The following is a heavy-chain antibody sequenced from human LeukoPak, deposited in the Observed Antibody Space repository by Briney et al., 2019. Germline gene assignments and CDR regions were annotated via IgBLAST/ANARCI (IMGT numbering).Heavy chain of an antibody. CDR1: GYTFTSYA. V-gene: IGHV1-3*01. CDR2: INAGNGNT. J-gene: IGHJ4*02. CDR3: ARAGPYYYGSGSLGY. Sequence: ASVKVSCKASGYTFTSYAMHWVRQAPGQRLEWMGWINAGNGNTKYSQKFQGRVTITRDTSASTAYMELSSLRSEDTAVYYCARAGPYYYGSGSLGYWGREPWSPSPQ. D-gene: IGHD3-10*01.